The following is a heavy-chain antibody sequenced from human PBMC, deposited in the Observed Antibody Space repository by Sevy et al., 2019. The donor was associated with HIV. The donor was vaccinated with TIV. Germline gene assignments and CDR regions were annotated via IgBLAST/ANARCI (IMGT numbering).Heavy chain of an antibody. J-gene: IGHJ6*02. D-gene: IGHD1-26*01. V-gene: IGHV4-59*01. Sequence: SETLSLTCTVSGGSIGHYYWSWIRQPPGKGLVWIAYVYYTGSTNYNPSLKGRVTIALDTPKNQFSLNLSSLTAADTAVYYCVRQGGLVDYGMDVWGQGTTVTVSS. CDR1: GGSIGHYY. CDR2: VYYTGST. CDR3: VRQGGLVDYGMDV.